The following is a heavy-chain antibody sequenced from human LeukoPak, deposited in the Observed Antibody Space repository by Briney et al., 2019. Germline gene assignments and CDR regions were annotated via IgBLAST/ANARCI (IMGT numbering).Heavy chain of an antibody. V-gene: IGHV1-2*02. CDR1: GYTFTGYY. D-gene: IGHD2-2*01. CDR2: INPNSGGT. Sequence: ASVKVSCKAPGYTFTGYYMHWVRQAPGQGLEWMGWINPNSGGTNYAQKFQGRVTMTRDTSINTAYMELNRLRSDDTAVYYCARGEGCSSTRCYYYYYMDVWGKGTTVTVSS. J-gene: IGHJ6*03. CDR3: ARGEGCSSTRCYYYYYMDV.